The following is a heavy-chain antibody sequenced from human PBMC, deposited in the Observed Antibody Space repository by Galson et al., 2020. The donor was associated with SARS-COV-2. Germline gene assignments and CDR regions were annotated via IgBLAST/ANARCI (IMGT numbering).Heavy chain of an antibody. V-gene: IGHV4-61*01. CDR1: GDSIVSMRSYY. CDR3: ARDRGLATAGGMDV. J-gene: IGHJ6*02. Sequence: SKTLSLTCTVSGDSIVSMRSYYWSWIRQSPGKGLEWIGYVYYSGSVLYSPSFASRISIPVNTSKNQVSLRLQSVTAADTAVYYCARDRGLATAGGMDVWGPGTAVTVSS. D-gene: IGHD6-13*01. CDR2: VYYSGSV.